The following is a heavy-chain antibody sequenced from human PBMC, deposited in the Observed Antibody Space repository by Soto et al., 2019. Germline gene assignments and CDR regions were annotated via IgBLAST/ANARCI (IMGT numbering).Heavy chain of an antibody. CDR3: ASSYSYYYYYGMDV. D-gene: IGHD3-10*01. V-gene: IGHV4-31*03. J-gene: IGHJ6*02. Sequence: QVQLQESGPGLVKPSQTLSLTCTVSGGSISSGGYYWSWIRQHPGKGLEWIGYIYYSGSTYYNPSLESRVTISVDTSKNQFSLKLSSVTAADTAVYYCASSYSYYYYYGMDVWGQGTTVTVSS. CDR2: IYYSGST. CDR1: GGSISSGGYY.